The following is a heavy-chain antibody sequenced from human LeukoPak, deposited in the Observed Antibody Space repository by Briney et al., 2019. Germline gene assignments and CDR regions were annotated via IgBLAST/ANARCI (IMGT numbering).Heavy chain of an antibody. Sequence: SETLSLTCSVSGDSISTSSYYWGWIRQPPGKGLEWIGTIYYSGSTYYNPSLTSRVTISVDTSKNQFSLKLSSVTAADTAVYYCASRRIQLWFDYWGQGTLVTVSS. CDR1: GDSISTSSYY. CDR2: IYYSGST. D-gene: IGHD5-18*01. V-gene: IGHV4-39*07. J-gene: IGHJ4*02. CDR3: ASRRIQLWFDY.